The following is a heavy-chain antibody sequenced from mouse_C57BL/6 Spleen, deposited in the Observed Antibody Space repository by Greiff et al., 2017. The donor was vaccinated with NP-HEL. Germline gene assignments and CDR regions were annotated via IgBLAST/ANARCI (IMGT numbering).Heavy chain of an antibody. Sequence: EVHLVESGGGLVKPGGSLKLSCAASGFTFSDYGMHWVRQAPEKGLEWVAYISSGSSTIYYADTVKGRFTISRDNAKNTLFLQMTSLRSEDTAMYYCARFGITTAYYFDYWGQGTTLTVSS. J-gene: IGHJ2*01. D-gene: IGHD1-2*01. CDR2: ISSGSSTI. V-gene: IGHV5-17*01. CDR1: GFTFSDYG. CDR3: ARFGITTAYYFDY.